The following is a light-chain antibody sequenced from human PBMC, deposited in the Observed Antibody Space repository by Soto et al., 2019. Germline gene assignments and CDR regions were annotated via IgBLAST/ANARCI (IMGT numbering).Light chain of an antibody. CDR3: SSDTSVNLYV. Sequence: QSALTQPASVSGSPGQSISISCTGTRSDVGGYEHVSWYQQHPGKVPRLIIFDVSSRPSGVSHRFSGSKSGCTASLTIPGLQSEDEADYYCSSDTSVNLYVFGTGTKVTVL. CDR1: RSDVGGYEH. V-gene: IGLV2-14*03. J-gene: IGLJ1*01. CDR2: DVS.